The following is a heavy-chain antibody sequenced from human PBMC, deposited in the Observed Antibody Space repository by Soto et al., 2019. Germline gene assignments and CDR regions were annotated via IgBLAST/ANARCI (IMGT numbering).Heavy chain of an antibody. CDR1: GFTFSSHN. J-gene: IGHJ4*01. Sequence: GGSLRLSCSASGFTFSSHNMNWVRQAPGKGLDWVSYISSSSSTRFYADSVKGRFTISRDNSKNTLFLQMNSLRPDDTAMYYCVKDHPALEYWGHGTLVTVSS. V-gene: IGHV3-48*01. CDR2: ISSSSSTR. CDR3: VKDHPALEY.